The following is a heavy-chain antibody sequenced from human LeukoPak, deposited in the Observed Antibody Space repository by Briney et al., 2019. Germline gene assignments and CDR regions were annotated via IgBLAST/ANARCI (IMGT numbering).Heavy chain of an antibody. J-gene: IGHJ4*02. D-gene: IGHD3-22*01. V-gene: IGHV3-30*04. CDR1: GITFSRYI. CDR2: ISNDGNSI. CDR3: ARESGSSGYAGYFDS. Sequence: PGGSLRLPCAASGITFSRYIMHWVRQAPGRGLEWVALISNDGNSIIYPDSVKGRFTISRDNSKNTLYLQMNSLIPEDTAVYYCARESGSSGYAGYFDSWGQGTLVTVSS.